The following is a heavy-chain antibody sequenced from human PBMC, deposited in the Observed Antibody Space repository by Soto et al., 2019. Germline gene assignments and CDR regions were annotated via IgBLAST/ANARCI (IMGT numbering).Heavy chain of an antibody. CDR2: INAGNGNT. CDR1: GYTFTSYA. Sequence: ASVKVSCKASGYTFTSYAMHWVRQAPGQRLEWMGWINAGNGNTKYSQKFQGRFTISRDNAENSVYLEMESLRDEDTALYYCARDVDADFRPDFDYWGRGTLVTVSS. CDR3: ARDVDADFRPDFDY. V-gene: IGHV1-3*01. J-gene: IGHJ4*02. D-gene: IGHD4-17*01.